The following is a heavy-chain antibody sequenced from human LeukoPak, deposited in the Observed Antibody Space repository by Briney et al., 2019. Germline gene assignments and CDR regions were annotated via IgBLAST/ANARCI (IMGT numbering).Heavy chain of an antibody. CDR1: GASIRSFY. Sequence: PSETLSLTCTVPGASIRSFYWSWIRQPPGKGLEYIGHIYYSGTTKYNPSLESRVSISVDTSKSQFSLKLSSVTAADTAVYYCARDWILDYWGQGTLVTVSS. D-gene: IGHD1-1*01. CDR3: ARDWILDY. CDR2: IYYSGTT. V-gene: IGHV4-59*01. J-gene: IGHJ4*02.